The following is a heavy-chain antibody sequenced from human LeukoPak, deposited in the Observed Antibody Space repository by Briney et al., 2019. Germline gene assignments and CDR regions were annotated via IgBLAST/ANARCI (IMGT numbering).Heavy chain of an antibody. V-gene: IGHV4-59*01. CDR1: GGSISSYY. D-gene: IGHD5-18*01. CDR2: IYYSGST. CDR3: ARERVGGYSYGYASTD. Sequence: SETLSLTCTVSGGSISSYYWSWIRQPPGKGLEWIGYIYYSGSTNYNPSLKSRVTISVDTSKNQFSLKLSSVTAADTAVYYCARERVGGYSYGYASTDWGQGTLVTVSS. J-gene: IGHJ4*02.